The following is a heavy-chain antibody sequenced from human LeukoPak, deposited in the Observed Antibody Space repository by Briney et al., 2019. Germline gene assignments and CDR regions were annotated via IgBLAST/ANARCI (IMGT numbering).Heavy chain of an antibody. CDR1: GITFDDYA. J-gene: IGHJ4*02. V-gene: IGHV3-9*01. Sequence: GGSLRLSCAASGITFDDYAMHWVRQAPGKGLEWVSGISWNSGSIGYADSVRGRFTISRDNAKNSLYLQMNSLRAEDTALYYCAKDGAFCGGDCYNYFDYWGQGTLVTVSS. CDR3: AKDGAFCGGDCYNYFDY. D-gene: IGHD2-21*02. CDR2: ISWNSGSI.